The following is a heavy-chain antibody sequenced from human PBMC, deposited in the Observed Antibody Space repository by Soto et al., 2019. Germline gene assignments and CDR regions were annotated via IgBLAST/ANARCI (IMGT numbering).Heavy chain of an antibody. Sequence: QVQLQESGPGLVKPSQTLSLTCSVSGRSITTDGYYWSWIRQHPGKGLEWIGFVFYSGSTSYNPSLKSRVDMSLDRYKNQFTLELRSMTAADTGLYYCAAQSSYGDPMGYWGQGTLVTVSS. V-gene: IGHV4-31*03. D-gene: IGHD4-17*01. CDR3: AAQSSYGDPMGY. CDR2: VFYSGST. J-gene: IGHJ4*02. CDR1: GRSITTDGYY.